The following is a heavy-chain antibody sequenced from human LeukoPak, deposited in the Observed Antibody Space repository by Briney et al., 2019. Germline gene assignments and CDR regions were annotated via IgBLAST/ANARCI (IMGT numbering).Heavy chain of an antibody. Sequence: ASVKVSCKASGYTFTSYAISWVRQAPGQGLEWMGWISGHNDDTNYAQRLQGRVTMTTDTSTSTAYMELRSLRSDDTAVYYCARAGYCSGGSCYPYYYYYMDVWGKGTTVTASS. J-gene: IGHJ6*03. CDR3: ARAGYCSGGSCYPYYYYYMDV. CDR1: GYTFTSYA. D-gene: IGHD2-15*01. V-gene: IGHV1-18*01. CDR2: ISGHNDDT.